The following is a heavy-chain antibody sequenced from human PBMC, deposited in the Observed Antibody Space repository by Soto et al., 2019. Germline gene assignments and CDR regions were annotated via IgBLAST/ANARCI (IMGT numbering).Heavy chain of an antibody. Sequence: GGSLRLSCAASGFTFSTYGMHWVRQAPGKGLEWVAVIWYDGNNKNYAESVKGRFTISRDNVKKTLYLQMNSLRAEDTAVYYCAKGYTRTPYYYYGMDVWGQGTTVTVSS. J-gene: IGHJ6*02. CDR2: IWYDGNNK. D-gene: IGHD1-20*01. CDR3: AKGYTRTPYYYYGMDV. V-gene: IGHV3-33*06. CDR1: GFTFSTYG.